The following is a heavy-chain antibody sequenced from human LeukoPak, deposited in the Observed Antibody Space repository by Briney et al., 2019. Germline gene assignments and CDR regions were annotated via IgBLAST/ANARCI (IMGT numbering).Heavy chain of an antibody. V-gene: IGHV3-69-1*01. CDR1: GFTFRAHG. D-gene: IGHD2/OR15-2a*01. J-gene: IGHJ5*02. Sequence: GGSLRLSCAASGFTFRAHGMDWVRQAPGKGLEWVSYISSLNTIYYADSVKGRFTISRDNGKNSLYLQMNNLRAEDTAVYYCTRVIENAWGQGTLVTVSS. CDR2: ISSLNTI. CDR3: TRVIENA.